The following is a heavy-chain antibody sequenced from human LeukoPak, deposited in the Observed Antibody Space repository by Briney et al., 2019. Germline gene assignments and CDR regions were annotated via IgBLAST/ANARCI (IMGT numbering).Heavy chain of an antibody. J-gene: IGHJ4*02. D-gene: IGHD3-10*01. CDR1: GFTFSSYSMN. CDR2: IYYSGST. V-gene: IGHV4-39*01. Sequence: GSLRLSCAASGFTFSSYSMNWVRQPPGKGLEWIGSIYYSGSTYYNPSLKSRVTISVDTSKNQFSLKLSSVTAADTAVYYCARHLFGEHYPIDYWGQGTLVTVSS. CDR3: ARHLFGEHYPIDY.